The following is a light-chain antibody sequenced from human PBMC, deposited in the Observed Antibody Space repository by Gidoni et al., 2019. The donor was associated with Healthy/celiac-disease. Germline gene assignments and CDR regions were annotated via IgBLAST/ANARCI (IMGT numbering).Light chain of an antibody. CDR3: QVWDSSSDHVV. J-gene: IGLJ2*01. V-gene: IGLV3-21*02. CDR2: DDS. Sequence: SHVLTQPPSVSVAPGQTARITCGGNNIGSKSVHWYQQKPGQAPVLVVYDDSARPSGIPERFSGSNSGSTATLTISRVEAGDEADYYCQVWDSSSDHVVFGGGTKLTVL. CDR1: NIGSKS.